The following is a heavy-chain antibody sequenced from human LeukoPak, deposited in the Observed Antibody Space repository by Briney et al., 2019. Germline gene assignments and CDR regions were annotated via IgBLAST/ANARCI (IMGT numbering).Heavy chain of an antibody. V-gene: IGHV3-30*18. CDR1: GFTFSSYG. CDR2: IPYDGSNK. D-gene: IGHD5-18*01. CDR3: AKVAYSYGLYFYFDY. J-gene: IGHJ4*02. Sequence: GGSLRLSCASSGFTFSSYGMHWVRQAPSKGLEWVAVIPYDGSNKYYADSVKGRFTISRDNSKNTLYLQMNSLRAEDTAVYYCAKVAYSYGLYFYFDYWGQGTLVTVSS.